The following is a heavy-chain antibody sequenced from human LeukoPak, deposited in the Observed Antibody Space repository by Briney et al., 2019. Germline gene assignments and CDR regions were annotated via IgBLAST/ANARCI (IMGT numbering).Heavy chain of an antibody. Sequence: GGSLRLSCAASGFTFDDYAMHWVRQAPGKGLEWVSGISWNSGSIGYADSVKGRFTISRDNSKNTLSLQMNSLRAEDTAVYHCAKGLVGTEYFQHWGQGTLVTVSS. CDR2: ISWNSGSI. D-gene: IGHD2-8*02. CDR1: GFTFDDYA. CDR3: AKGLVGTEYFQH. V-gene: IGHV3-9*01. J-gene: IGHJ1*01.